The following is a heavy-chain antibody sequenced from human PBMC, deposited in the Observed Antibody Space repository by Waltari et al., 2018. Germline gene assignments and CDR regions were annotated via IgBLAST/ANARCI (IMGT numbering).Heavy chain of an antibody. V-gene: IGHV3-9*01. CDR2: ITWNSNNI. J-gene: IGHJ4*02. CDR1: GFTFEDYA. Sequence: EIQLVESGGGLAQPGRSLRLSCAASGFTFEDYAMHWVRQTPGKGLEWVSGITWNSNNIGYADSVKCRFTISRDNAKKSLYLQMNSLRTEDTALYYCAKGHSGSYGLDYWGQGTPVTVSS. CDR3: AKGHSGSYGLDY. D-gene: IGHD1-26*01.